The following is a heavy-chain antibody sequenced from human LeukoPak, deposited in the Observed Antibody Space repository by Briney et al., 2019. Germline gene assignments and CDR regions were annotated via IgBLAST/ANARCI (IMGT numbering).Heavy chain of an antibody. CDR3: ARDLGLGRGWYGGDY. CDR2: INSDGSST. Sequence: GGSLRLSCAASGFTFSSYWMHWVRQAPGKGLVWVSRINSDGSSTSYADSVKGRFTISRDNSKNTLYLQMSSLRDEDTAVYYCARDLGLGRGWYGGDYWGQGTLVTVSS. CDR1: GFTFSSYW. J-gene: IGHJ4*02. D-gene: IGHD6-19*01. V-gene: IGHV3-74*01.